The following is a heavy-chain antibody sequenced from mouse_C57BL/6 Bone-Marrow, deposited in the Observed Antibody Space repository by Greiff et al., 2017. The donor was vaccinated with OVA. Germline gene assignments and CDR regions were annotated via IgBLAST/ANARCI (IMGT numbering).Heavy chain of an antibody. CDR1: GYTFTSYT. Sequence: VQLQQSGAELARPGASVKMSCKASGYTFTSYTMHWVKQRPGQGLEWIGYINPSSGYTKYNQKFKDKATLTADKSSSTAYMQLSSLTAEDSAVYYCARYLAWFAYWGQGTLVTVSA. V-gene: IGHV1-4*01. D-gene: IGHD5-1*01. J-gene: IGHJ3*01. CDR2: INPSSGYT. CDR3: ARYLAWFAY.